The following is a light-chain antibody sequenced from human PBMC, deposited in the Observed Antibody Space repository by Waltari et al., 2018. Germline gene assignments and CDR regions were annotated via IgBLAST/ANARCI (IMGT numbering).Light chain of an antibody. V-gene: IGKV1-5*03. CDR1: QSISDW. Sequence: DIQMTQSPSTLSASVGDRVTITCRASQSISDWLAWYKQKPGKPPKLLIYKASSLEGGVPSRFSGSGSGTEFTLTISSLQPDDFATYYCQQSYSYWTFGQGTKVEIK. CDR3: QQSYSYWT. J-gene: IGKJ1*01. CDR2: KAS.